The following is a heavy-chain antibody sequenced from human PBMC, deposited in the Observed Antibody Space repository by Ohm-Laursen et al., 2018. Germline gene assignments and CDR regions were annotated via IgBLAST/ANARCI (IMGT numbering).Heavy chain of an antibody. CDR2: ISGSGGTT. V-gene: IGHV3-23*01. Sequence: GSLRLSCTASGFTFSSYAMSWVRQTPGKGLEWVSDISGSGGTTNHADSVKGRFTIFRDNSKNTLYLQMNSLRAEDTAVYYCASRRVGAGVVDYWGQGTLVTVSS. J-gene: IGHJ4*02. CDR3: ASRRVGAGVVDY. D-gene: IGHD1-26*01. CDR1: GFTFSSYA.